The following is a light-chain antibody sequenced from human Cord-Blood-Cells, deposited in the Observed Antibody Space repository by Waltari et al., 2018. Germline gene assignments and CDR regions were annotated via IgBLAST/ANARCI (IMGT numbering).Light chain of an antibody. V-gene: IGLV2-23*02. J-gene: IGLJ2*01. CDR1: SSDVGSYNL. Sequence: QSALTQPASVSGSPGQSITISCTGTSSDVGSYNLVSWYQPHPGKAPILMISEVSKRPSGVSNRFSGSKSGNTASLTISGLQAEDEADYYCCSYAGSSTVVFGGGTKLTVL. CDR2: EVS. CDR3: CSYAGSSTVV.